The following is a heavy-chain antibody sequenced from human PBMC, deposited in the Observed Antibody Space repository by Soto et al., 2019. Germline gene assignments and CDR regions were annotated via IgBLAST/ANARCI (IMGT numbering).Heavy chain of an antibody. Sequence: PGGSLRLSCAASGFTFSSYSMSWVRQAPGKGLEWVSGFETGGNGGLTYYADAVKGRFTISRDNSKNTVLLQMNSLRDEDTAVYYCAKKVNSGSGSQFFDYWGQGALVTVSS. D-gene: IGHD3-10*01. CDR2: FETGGNGGLT. CDR3: AKKVNSGSGSQFFDY. V-gene: IGHV3-23*01. CDR1: GFTFSSYS. J-gene: IGHJ4*02.